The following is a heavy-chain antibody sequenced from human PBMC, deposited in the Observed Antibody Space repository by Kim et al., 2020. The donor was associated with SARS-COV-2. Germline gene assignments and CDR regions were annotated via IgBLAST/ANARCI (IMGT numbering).Heavy chain of an antibody. Sequence: GGSLRLSCAASGFTFSNAWMSWVRQAPGKGLEWVGRIKSKTDGGTTDYAAPVKGRFTISRDDSKNTLYLQMNSLKTEDTAVYYCTTPRCSGGSCYWGDAFDIWGQGTMVTVSS. CDR3: TTPRCSGGSCYWGDAFDI. D-gene: IGHD2-15*01. CDR1: GFTFSNAW. CDR2: IKSKTDGGTT. J-gene: IGHJ3*02. V-gene: IGHV3-15*01.